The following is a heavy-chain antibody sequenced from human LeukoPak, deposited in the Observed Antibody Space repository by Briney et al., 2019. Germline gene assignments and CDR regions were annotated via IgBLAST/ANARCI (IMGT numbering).Heavy chain of an antibody. V-gene: IGHV3-21*01. CDR2: ISSGSSYI. Sequence: GGSLRLSCAASGFTVSSNYMSWVRQAPGKGLEWVSSISSGSSYIYYADSVKGRFTISRDNAKNSLYLQMNSLRAEDTAVYYCARTFSDYDSSGYYYTLDYWGQGTLVTVSS. CDR3: ARTFSDYDSSGYYYTLDY. CDR1: GFTVSSNY. D-gene: IGHD3-22*01. J-gene: IGHJ4*02.